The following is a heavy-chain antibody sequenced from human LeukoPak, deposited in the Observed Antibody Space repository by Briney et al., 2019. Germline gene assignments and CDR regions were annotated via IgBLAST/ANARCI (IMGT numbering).Heavy chain of an antibody. CDR2: IIPIFGTA. CDR3: ARGAVVVVPAAKWFDP. J-gene: IGHJ5*02. D-gene: IGHD2-2*01. V-gene: IGHV1-69*13. CDR1: GGTFSSYA. Sequence: SVKVSCKASGGTFSSYAISWVRQAPGRGLEWMGGIIPIFGTANYAQKFQGRVTITADESTSTAYMELSSLRSEDTAVYYCARGAVVVVPAAKWFDPWGQGTLVTVSS.